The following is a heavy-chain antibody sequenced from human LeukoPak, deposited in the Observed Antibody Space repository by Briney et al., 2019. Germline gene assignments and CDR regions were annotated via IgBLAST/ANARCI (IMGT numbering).Heavy chain of an antibody. CDR3: ARAVVGATKGGLDY. D-gene: IGHD1-26*01. Sequence: SETLSLTCTVSGRSISSYYWSWIRQPPGKGLEWIGYIYYSGSTNYNPSLKSRVTISVDTSKNQFSLKLSSVTAADTAVYYCARAVVGATKGGLDYWGQGTLVTVSS. CDR1: GRSISSYY. V-gene: IGHV4-59*01. J-gene: IGHJ4*02. CDR2: IYYSGST.